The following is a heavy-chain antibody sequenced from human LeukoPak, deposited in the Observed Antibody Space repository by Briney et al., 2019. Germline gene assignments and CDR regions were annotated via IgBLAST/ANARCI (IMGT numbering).Heavy chain of an antibody. CDR3: AADRDKSSGLDD. Sequence: GTSVKVSCKDYRFTLTRSPVQRVRQSCGTRLEWIGWIVVDRGKTNYAQKLQERVTITRDMSTSTAYIELSSLRSENTAVYYCAADRDKSSGLDDWGQVTLVAVSS. CDR1: RFTLTRSP. V-gene: IGHV1-58*01. CDR2: IVVDRGKT. J-gene: IGHJ4*02. D-gene: IGHD5-24*01.